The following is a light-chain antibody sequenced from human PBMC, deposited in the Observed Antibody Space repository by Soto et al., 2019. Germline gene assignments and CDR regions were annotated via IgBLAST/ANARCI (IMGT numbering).Light chain of an antibody. CDR1: QNVYNN. J-gene: IGKJ4*01. Sequence: EIVMTQSPATLSVSPGEGATLSCKASQNVYNNLAWDQQRPGQPPMLLSYDASTRTPGISARFSGSGYGTEFTLTISSLQSEDFAVYFCQQCRNWPLTFGGGTKVEIK. CDR3: QQCRNWPLT. V-gene: IGKV3-15*01. CDR2: DAS.